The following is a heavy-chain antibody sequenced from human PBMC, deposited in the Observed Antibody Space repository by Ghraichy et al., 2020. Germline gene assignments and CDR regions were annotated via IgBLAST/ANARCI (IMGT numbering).Heavy chain of an antibody. CDR3: SRGAYSGTFGMGLLDF. V-gene: IGHV3-30*04. CDR2: ISQDGSRQ. J-gene: IGHJ4*02. D-gene: IGHD1-26*01. CDR1: GFVFTNNA. Sequence: GESLNISCAASGFVFTNNAMHWVRQAPGKGLEWVAVISQDGSRQYYADSVKGRFTSSRDNYKSTMYLQMNSLTTEDTAVYYCSRGAYSGTFGMGLLDFWGQGTLVTVSS.